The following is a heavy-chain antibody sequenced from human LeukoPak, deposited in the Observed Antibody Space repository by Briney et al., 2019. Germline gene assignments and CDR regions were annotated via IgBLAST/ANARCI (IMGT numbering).Heavy chain of an antibody. CDR2: ISYDGSNK. Sequence: GRSLRLSCAASGFTFSSYGMQWVRQAPGKGLEWVAVISYDGSNKYYADSVKGRFTISRDNSKNTLYLQMNSLRAEDTAVYYCVRGSGYLYYYYYGMDVWGQGTTVTVSS. V-gene: IGHV3-30*03. CDR1: GFTFSSYG. D-gene: IGHD3-3*01. J-gene: IGHJ6*02. CDR3: VRGSGYLYYYYYGMDV.